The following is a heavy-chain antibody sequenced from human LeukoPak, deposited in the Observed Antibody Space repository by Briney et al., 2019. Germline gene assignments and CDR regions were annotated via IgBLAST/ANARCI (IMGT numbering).Heavy chain of an antibody. CDR2: INPNSGGT. V-gene: IGHV1-2*04. CDR1: GYTFTGYY. CDR3: ARDTNYDILTGPLDY. Sequence: ASVTVSCKASGYTFTGYYMHWVRQAPGQGLEWMGWINPNSGGTNYAQKFQGWVTMTRDTSISTAYMELSRLRSDDTAVYYCARDTNYDILTGPLDYWGQGTLVTVSS. D-gene: IGHD3-9*01. J-gene: IGHJ4*02.